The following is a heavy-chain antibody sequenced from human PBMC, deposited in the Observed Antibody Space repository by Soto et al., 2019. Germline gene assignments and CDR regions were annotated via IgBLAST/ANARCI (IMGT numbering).Heavy chain of an antibody. CDR3: ARDLIRDFWSGQSGY. CDR1: GYTFTSYY. J-gene: IGHJ4*02. D-gene: IGHD3-3*01. CDR2: INPSGGST. V-gene: IGHV1-46*01. Sequence: ASVKVSFKASGYTFTSYYMHWVRQAPGQGLEWMGIINPSGGSTSYAQKFQGRVTMTRDTSTSTVYMELSSLRSEDTAVYYCARDLIRDFWSGQSGYWGQGTLVTVSS.